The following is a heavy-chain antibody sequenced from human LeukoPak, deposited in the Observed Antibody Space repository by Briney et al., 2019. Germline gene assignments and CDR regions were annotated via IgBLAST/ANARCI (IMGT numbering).Heavy chain of an antibody. J-gene: IGHJ3*02. CDR2: IYHSGST. V-gene: IGHV4-30-2*01. D-gene: IGHD4-17*01. CDR3: ARRLRDDAFDI. CDR1: GGSISSGGYS. Sequence: SETLSLTCAVSGGSISSGGYSWSWIRQPPGTGLEWIGYIYHSGSTYYNPSLKSRVTISVDRSKNQFSLKLSSVTAADTAVYYCARRLRDDAFDIWGQGTTVTVSS.